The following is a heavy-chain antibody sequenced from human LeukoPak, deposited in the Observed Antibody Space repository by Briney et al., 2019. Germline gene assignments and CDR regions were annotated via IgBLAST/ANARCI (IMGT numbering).Heavy chain of an antibody. CDR1: GGSISSYY. CDR2: IYTSGST. Sequence: PSETLSLTCTVSGGSISSYYWSWVRQPAGKGLEWIGRIYTSGSTNYNPSLKSRVTMSVDTSKNQFSLKLSSVTAADTAVYYCAAQMVTRAHNWFDPWGQGTLVTVSS. V-gene: IGHV4-4*07. J-gene: IGHJ5*02. D-gene: IGHD5-18*01. CDR3: AAQMVTRAHNWFDP.